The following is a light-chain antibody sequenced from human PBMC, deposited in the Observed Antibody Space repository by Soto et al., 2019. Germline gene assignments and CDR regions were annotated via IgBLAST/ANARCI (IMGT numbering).Light chain of an antibody. CDR2: GAS. CDR3: QQYNNLPLT. V-gene: IGKV3-15*01. Sequence: EIVMTQTPATLSVSPGERATLSCRASQSVSSNLAWYQQKPGQAPRLLIYGASTRATGISARFSGSGSGTEFTVTISSLQSEDFAVYYCQQYNNLPLTFGGGTKVEIK. CDR1: QSVSSN. J-gene: IGKJ4*01.